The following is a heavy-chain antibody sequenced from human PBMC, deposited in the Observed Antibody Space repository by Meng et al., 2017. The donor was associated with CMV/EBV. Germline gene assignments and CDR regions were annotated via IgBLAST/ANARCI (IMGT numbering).Heavy chain of an antibody. Sequence: SETLSLTCAVYGGSFSGYYWSWIRQPPGKGLEWIGEINHSGSTNYNPSLKSRVTISVDTSKNQLSLKLSSVTAADTAVYYCARGKTTVIRNYYYGMDVWGQGTTVTVSS. CDR2: INHSGST. J-gene: IGHJ6*02. CDR1: GGSFSGYY. V-gene: IGHV4-34*01. CDR3: ARGKTTVIRNYYYGMDV. D-gene: IGHD4-11*01.